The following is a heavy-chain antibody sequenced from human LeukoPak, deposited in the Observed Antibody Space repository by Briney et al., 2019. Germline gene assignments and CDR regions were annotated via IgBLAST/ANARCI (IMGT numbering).Heavy chain of an antibody. D-gene: IGHD1-1*01. V-gene: IGHV6-1*01. Sequence: SQTLSLTCAISGDSVSSNSGAWNWIRQSPSRGLEWLGRTYYRSKWYNDYAVSVKSRITINPDTSKNQFSLQLNSVTPEDTAVYYCATAPRTDEHPNWFDPWGQGTLVTVSS. CDR3: ATAPRTDEHPNWFDP. CDR1: GDSVSSNSGA. J-gene: IGHJ5*02. CDR2: TYYRSKWYN.